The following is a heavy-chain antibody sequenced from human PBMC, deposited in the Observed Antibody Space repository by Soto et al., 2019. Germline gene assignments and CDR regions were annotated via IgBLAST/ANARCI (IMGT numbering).Heavy chain of an antibody. CDR2: INHSGST. V-gene: IGHV4-34*01. CDR1: GGSGGSFSGYY. D-gene: IGHD3-22*01. Sequence: QVQLQQWGAGLLKPSETLSLTCAVYGGSGGSFSGYYWSWIRQPPGKGLEWIGEINHSGSTNYNPSRKSRVTLSVDTSKNQFSLKLSAVTAADKAVYYFARHNYGISGYYHYYYGIDVWGQGTTVTVSS. CDR3: ARHNYGISGYYHYYYGIDV. J-gene: IGHJ6*02.